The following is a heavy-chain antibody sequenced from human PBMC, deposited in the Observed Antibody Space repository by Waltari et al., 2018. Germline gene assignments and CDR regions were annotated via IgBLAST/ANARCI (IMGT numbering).Heavy chain of an antibody. J-gene: IGHJ4*02. D-gene: IGHD1-1*01. V-gene: IGHV3-7*01. CDR1: GFIFSNYL. CDR2: IRHIGSEN. CDR3: AKDLGIGGGTTEFDH. Sequence: EVQLVASGGGLVQPGGSLRLSCAASGFIFSNYLMGWVLQAPGWGLEGVADIRHIGSENDYVESVKGRFTISRENAENTLYLQRNSLRAEDTAVYYCAKDLGIGGGTTEFDHWGQGTLVTVSS.